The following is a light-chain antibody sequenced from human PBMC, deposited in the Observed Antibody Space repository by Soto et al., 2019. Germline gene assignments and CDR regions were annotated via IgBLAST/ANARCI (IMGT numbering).Light chain of an antibody. V-gene: IGKV4-1*01. CDR3: QKYYDAAQI. CDR1: QSVLYSNNKNY. J-gene: IGKJ1*01. CDR2: WAS. Sequence: DIVLTQPPDSLAVSLGERATINCKSSQSVLYSNNKNYVAWYQQKPGQPPKLLIYWASTRESGVPDRFSGSGSWIDMTLTIIILQAEDVAVYYCQKYYDAAQIFGQGTKVEIK.